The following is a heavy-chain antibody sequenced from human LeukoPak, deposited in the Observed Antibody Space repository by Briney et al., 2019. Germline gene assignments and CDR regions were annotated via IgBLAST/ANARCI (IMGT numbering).Heavy chain of an antibody. V-gene: IGHV3-23*01. D-gene: IGHD6-19*01. Sequence: GGSLRLSCAASGFTFSSYAMSWVRQAPGKGLEGVSAISGSGGGTYYADSVKGRFTISRDNSKNTLYLQMNSLRAEDTAVYYCAKVLHSSGWYFDYWGQGTLVTVSS. J-gene: IGHJ4*02. CDR1: GFTFSSYA. CDR3: AKVLHSSGWYFDY. CDR2: ISGSGGGT.